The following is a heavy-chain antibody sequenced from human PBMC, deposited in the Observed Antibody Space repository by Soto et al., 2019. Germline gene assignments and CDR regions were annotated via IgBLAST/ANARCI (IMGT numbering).Heavy chain of an antibody. J-gene: IGHJ4*02. CDR1: GFTFSSSA. CDR3: AKVLRYFDWLPLDY. Sequence: GGSLRLSCAASGFTFSSSAMTWVRQAPGKGLEWVSAISGSGGSTYYADSVKGRFTISRDNSKNTLYLQMNSLRAEDTAVYYCAKVLRYFDWLPLDYWGQGTLVTVSS. D-gene: IGHD3-9*01. V-gene: IGHV3-23*01. CDR2: ISGSGGST.